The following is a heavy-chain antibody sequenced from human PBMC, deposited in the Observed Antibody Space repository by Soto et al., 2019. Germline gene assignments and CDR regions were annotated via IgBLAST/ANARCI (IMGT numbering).Heavy chain of an antibody. J-gene: IGHJ4*02. Sequence: EVHLVESGGGLVQPGGSLRLSCAASGFTFSSYSLNWVRQAPGKGLEWVSYITSSGTTVYYADSVRGRFTISRDNAKNSLYLQKNSLRDDDTAVYYCARGSSNWASDFDFWGQGTLVTVSS. CDR3: ARGSSNWASDFDF. V-gene: IGHV3-48*02. CDR1: GFTFSSYS. D-gene: IGHD6-13*01. CDR2: ITSSGTTV.